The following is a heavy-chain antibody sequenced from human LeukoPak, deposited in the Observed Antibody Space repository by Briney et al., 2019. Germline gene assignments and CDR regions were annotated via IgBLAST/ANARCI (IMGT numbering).Heavy chain of an antibody. CDR3: ARGRGIVYRGNDFHQPSDY. D-gene: IGHD5-12*01. CDR2: ISSSSNYI. J-gene: IGHJ4*02. Sequence: GGSLRLSCAASGFTFSSYNMVWVRQAPGKGPEWVSLISSSSNYIYYTDSVKGRFTISRDNAKNSLYLQMNSLRGEDTAVYYCARGRGIVYRGNDFHQPSDYWGQDTLETVSS. V-gene: IGHV3-21*01. CDR1: GFTFSSYN.